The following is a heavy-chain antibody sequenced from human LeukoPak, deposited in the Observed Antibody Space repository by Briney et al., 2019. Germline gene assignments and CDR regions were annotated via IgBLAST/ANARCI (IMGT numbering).Heavy chain of an antibody. CDR1: GFTFSSYE. CDR2: ISSSSSYI. CDR3: ASLPLAAAAGNVREEDY. D-gene: IGHD6-13*01. V-gene: IGHV3-21*01. J-gene: IGHJ4*02. Sequence: GGSLRLSCAASGFTFSSYEMNWVRQAPGKGLEWVSSISSSSSYIYYADSVKGRFTISRDNAKNSLYLQMNSLRAEDTAVYYCASLPLAAAAGNVREEDYWGQGTLVTVSS.